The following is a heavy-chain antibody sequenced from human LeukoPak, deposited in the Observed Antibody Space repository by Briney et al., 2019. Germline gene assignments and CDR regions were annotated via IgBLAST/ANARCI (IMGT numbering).Heavy chain of an antibody. CDR3: ALDSRAITNGY. CDR2: INSDGTTT. J-gene: IGHJ4*02. Sequence: GGSLRLSCAASGFIFSTYWMHWVRQTPGKGLVWVSRINSDGTTTNYADSVKGRFTISRDNAKNTLYLQMNSLRAEDTAVYYCALDSRAITNGYWGQGTLVTVSS. CDR1: GFIFSTYW. V-gene: IGHV3-74*01. D-gene: IGHD3-22*01.